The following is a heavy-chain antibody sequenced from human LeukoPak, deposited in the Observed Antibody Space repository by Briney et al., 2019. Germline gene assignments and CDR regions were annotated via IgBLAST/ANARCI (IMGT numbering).Heavy chain of an antibody. J-gene: IGHJ4*02. Sequence: PSETLSLTCTVSGGSVSNYYWSWIRQSPGKGLEWIGYIYYTETSYNPSLKSRVTISADTSKNQFSLKLYSVTAADTAVYYCATRKLGNDYWGQGTLVTVSS. CDR1: GGSVSNYY. D-gene: IGHD7-27*01. CDR3: ATRKLGNDY. CDR2: IYYTET. V-gene: IGHV4-59*02.